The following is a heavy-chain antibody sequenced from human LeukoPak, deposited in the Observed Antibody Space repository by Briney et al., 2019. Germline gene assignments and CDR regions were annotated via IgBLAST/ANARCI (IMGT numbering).Heavy chain of an antibody. D-gene: IGHD6-19*01. CDR1: GFTFSGYA. CDR2: INGSATST. CDR3: AKRHNSGWYYFDY. Sequence: PGGSLRLSCAASGFTFSGYAMSWVRQAPGKGLEWVSSINGSATSTFYADSVKGRFTISRDNSKNTLFLQMNSLRAEDTALYYCAKRHNSGWYYFDYLGQGTLVTVSS. V-gene: IGHV3-23*01. J-gene: IGHJ4*02.